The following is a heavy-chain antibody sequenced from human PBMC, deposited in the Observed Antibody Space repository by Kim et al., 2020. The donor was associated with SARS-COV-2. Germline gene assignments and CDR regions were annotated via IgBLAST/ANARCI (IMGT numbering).Heavy chain of an antibody. CDR2: IYYSGST. Sequence: SETLSLTCNVSGGSINSSSYYWGWLRQPPGKGLEWIGSIYYSGSTYYNPSLKSRVTISVDTSKNQSSLQLSNVIAADTAVDYFGTLGYSSTWNDPWAPGT. CDR3: GTLGYSSTWNDP. V-gene: IGHV4-39*01. D-gene: IGHD6-13*01. J-gene: IGHJ5*02. CDR1: GGSINSSSYY.